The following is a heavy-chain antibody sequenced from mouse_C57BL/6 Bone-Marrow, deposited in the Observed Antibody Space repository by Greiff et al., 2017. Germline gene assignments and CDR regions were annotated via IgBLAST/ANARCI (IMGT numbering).Heavy chain of an antibody. CDR3: ARNCYPFAY. D-gene: IGHD2-12*01. Sequence: QVQLQQSGAELARPGASVKLSCKASGYTFTSYGISWVKQSTGQGLEWIGEIYPRSGNTYYNEKFKGKATLTADKSSSTAYMELLSLPSEDSAVYFCARNCYPFAYWGQGTLVTVSA. CDR2: IYPRSGNT. J-gene: IGHJ3*01. CDR1: GYTFTSYG. V-gene: IGHV1-81*01.